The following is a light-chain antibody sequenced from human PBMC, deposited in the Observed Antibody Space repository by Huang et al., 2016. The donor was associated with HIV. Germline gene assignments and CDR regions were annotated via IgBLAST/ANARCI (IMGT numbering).Light chain of an antibody. Sequence: DIQMTQSASTLSASVGDRVTITCRASQTISNCLAWYQQKPGKAPILLIYKASTLESGVPSRFSGSGSGTEFTLTISSLQPDDFATYYCHHYNSYSGAFGQGTKVEIK. CDR1: QTISNC. J-gene: IGKJ1*01. V-gene: IGKV1-5*03. CDR2: KAS. CDR3: HHYNSYSGA.